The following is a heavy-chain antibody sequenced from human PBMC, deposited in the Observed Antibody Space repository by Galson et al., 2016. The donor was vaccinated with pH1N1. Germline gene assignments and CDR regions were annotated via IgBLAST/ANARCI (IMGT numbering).Heavy chain of an antibody. D-gene: IGHD5-12*01. CDR1: GFSLSSSGVG. J-gene: IGHJ3*01. CDR2: IYWDDDK. CDR3: AHREVTITNTFDV. Sequence: PALVKPTQTVTLTCTVSGFSLSSSGVGVAWIRQPPGKALEWLALIYWDDDKRYGPSLKSRLTITNDISKNQVVLTMTNMDPADTATYYCAHREVTITNTFDVWGQGTMVTVSS. V-gene: IGHV2-5*05.